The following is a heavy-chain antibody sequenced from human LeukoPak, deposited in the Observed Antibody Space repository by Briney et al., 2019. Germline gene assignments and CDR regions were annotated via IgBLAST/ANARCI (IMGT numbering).Heavy chain of an antibody. CDR2: IYYSGPT. Sequence: SETLSLTCTVSGGSISSYYWSWIRQPPGKGLEWIGYIYYSGPTDYNPSLKSRVTISVDTSNNQFSLKVSSVTAADTAVYYCARSSGAYRSFDYWGQGSLVTVSS. CDR3: ARSSGAYRSFDY. CDR1: GGSISSYY. V-gene: IGHV4-59*01. J-gene: IGHJ4*02. D-gene: IGHD1-26*01.